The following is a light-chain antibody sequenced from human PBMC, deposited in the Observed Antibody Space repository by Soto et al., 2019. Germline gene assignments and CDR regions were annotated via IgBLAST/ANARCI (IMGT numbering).Light chain of an antibody. CDR2: HAS. CDR3: QQYNKWPLT. CDR1: KMVSRT. J-gene: IGKJ4*01. V-gene: IGKV3-15*01. Sequence: EIVMTQSPATLSVSPGERATFSARPSKMVSRTLACYQQKPGQAPRLLIYHASTRATGIPARFSGSGSGTEFTLTISSLQSEDFAVYYCQQYNKWPLTFGGGTKVEIK.